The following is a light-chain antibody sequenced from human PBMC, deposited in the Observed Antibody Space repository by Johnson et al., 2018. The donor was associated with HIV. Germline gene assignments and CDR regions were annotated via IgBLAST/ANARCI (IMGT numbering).Light chain of an antibody. J-gene: IGLJ1*01. Sequence: QSVLTQPPSVSAAPGQKVNISCSGSSSNIGSNYVSWYQQLPGTAPKLLIYEKNKRPSGIPDRFSASKSGTSATLGITGLQTGDEADYYCGTWDSSLSAHYGFGTGTKVTVL. CDR1: SSNIGSNY. CDR2: EKN. CDR3: GTWDSSLSAHYG. V-gene: IGLV1-51*01.